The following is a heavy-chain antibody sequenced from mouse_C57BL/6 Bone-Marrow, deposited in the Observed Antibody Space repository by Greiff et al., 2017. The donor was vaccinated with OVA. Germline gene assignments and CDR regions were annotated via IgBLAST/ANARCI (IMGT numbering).Heavy chain of an antibody. V-gene: IGHV5-2*01. D-gene: IGHD3-2*02. Sequence: EVQRVESGGGLVQPGESLKLSCESNEYEFPSHDMSWVRKTPEKRLELVAAINSDGGSTYYPATMERRFIISRDNTKKTLYLQMSSLRSEDTALYYGARHESSGYPAWFAYWGQGTLVTVSA. J-gene: IGHJ3*01. CDR3: ARHESSGYPAWFAY. CDR1: EYEFPSHD. CDR2: INSDGGST.